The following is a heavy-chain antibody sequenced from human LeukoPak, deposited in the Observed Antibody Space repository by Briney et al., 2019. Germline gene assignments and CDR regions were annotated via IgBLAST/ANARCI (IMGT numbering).Heavy chain of an antibody. D-gene: IGHD3-22*01. V-gene: IGHV3-30*02. CDR3: AKDYSDSSGYFRVPHVFDF. CDR2: IRYDRRNQ. CDR1: GFTFSSYG. J-gene: IGHJ4*02. Sequence: GGSLRLSCAASGFTFSSYGMHWVRQAPGKGLEWVAFIRYDRRNQYYADSVKGRFTISRDNSKNTLYLQMNSLRAEDTAVYYCAKDYSDSSGYFRVPHVFDFWGQGTRVTVSS.